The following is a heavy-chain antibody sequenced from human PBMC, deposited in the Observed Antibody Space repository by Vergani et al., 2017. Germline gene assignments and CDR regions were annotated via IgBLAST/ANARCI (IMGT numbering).Heavy chain of an antibody. CDR1: GFTFGDYA. D-gene: IGHD2-2*01. J-gene: IGHJ6*02. CDR3: TRDVRDIVVVPAAIYYGMDV. Sequence: EVQLVESGGGLVKPGRSLRLSCTASGFTFGDYAMSWFRQAPGKGLEWVGFIRSKAYGGKTEYAASVKGRFTISRDDSKSIAYLQMNSLKTEDTAVYYCTRDVRDIVVVPAAIYYGMDVGGQATTVTVSS. V-gene: IGHV3-49*05. CDR2: IRSKAYGGKT.